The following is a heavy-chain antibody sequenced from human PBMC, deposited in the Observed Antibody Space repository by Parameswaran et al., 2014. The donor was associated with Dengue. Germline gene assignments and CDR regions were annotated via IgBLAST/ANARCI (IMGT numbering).Heavy chain of an antibody. CDR3: ARHREWVGAHPQFDY. Sequence: VRQAPGKGLEWIGSIYYSGSTYYNPSLKSRVTISVDTSKNQFSLKLSSVTAADTAVYYCARHREWVGAHPQFDYWGQGTLVTVSS. J-gene: IGHJ4*02. D-gene: IGHD1-26*01. V-gene: IGHV4-39*01. CDR2: IYYSGST.